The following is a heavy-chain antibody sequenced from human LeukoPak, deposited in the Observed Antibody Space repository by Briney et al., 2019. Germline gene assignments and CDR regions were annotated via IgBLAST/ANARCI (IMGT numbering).Heavy chain of an antibody. Sequence: PGGSLRLSCAASGFTFSSYAMSWVRQAPGKGLEWVSAISGSGGSTYYADSVKGRFTISRDNSKNTLYLQMNSLRAEDTAVYYCAKDRGHLSSSPGYCIDYWGQGTLITVSS. CDR3: AKDRGHLSSSPGYCIDY. V-gene: IGHV3-23*01. J-gene: IGHJ4*02. D-gene: IGHD6-6*01. CDR2: ISGSGGST. CDR1: GFTFSSYA.